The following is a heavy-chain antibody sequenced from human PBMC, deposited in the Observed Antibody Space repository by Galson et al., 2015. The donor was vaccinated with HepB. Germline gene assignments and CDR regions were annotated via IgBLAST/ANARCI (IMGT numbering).Heavy chain of an antibody. CDR1: GYTFTSYG. D-gene: IGHD3-3*01. Sequence: SVKVSCKASGYTFTSYGISWVRQAPGQGPEWMGWISAYNGNTNYAQKLQGRVTMTTDTSTSTAYMELRSLRSDDTAVYYCARYARFLEWLLEDYWGQGTLVTVSS. V-gene: IGHV1-18*01. J-gene: IGHJ4*02. CDR3: ARYARFLEWLLEDY. CDR2: ISAYNGNT.